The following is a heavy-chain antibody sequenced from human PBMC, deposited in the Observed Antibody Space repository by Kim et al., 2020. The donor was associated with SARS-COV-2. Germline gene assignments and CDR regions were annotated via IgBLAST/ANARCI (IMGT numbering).Heavy chain of an antibody. Sequence: SETLSLTCTVSGGSISSSSYYWGWIRQPPGKGLEWIGSIYYSGSTYYNPSLKSRVTISVDTSKNQFSLKLSSVTAADTAVYYCARHDPAGYSSSWYIRNNWFDPWGQGTLVTVSS. J-gene: IGHJ5*02. D-gene: IGHD6-13*01. CDR3: ARHDPAGYSSSWYIRNNWFDP. CDR1: GGSISSSSYY. V-gene: IGHV4-39*01. CDR2: IYYSGST.